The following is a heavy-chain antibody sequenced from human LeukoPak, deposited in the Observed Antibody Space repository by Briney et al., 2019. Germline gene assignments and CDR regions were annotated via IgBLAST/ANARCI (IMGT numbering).Heavy chain of an antibody. CDR3: ARIYGSTWTLDS. J-gene: IGHJ4*02. D-gene: IGHD6-13*01. Sequence: PGGSLRLSCAASGFTFSSYGMHWVRQAPGKGLEWVAVIWYDGSNEYYADSVKGQFTISRDNTMNTLYLQMNSLRAEDTAAYYCARIYGSTWTLDSWGQGTLVTVSS. V-gene: IGHV3-33*01. CDR1: GFTFSSYG. CDR2: IWYDGSNE.